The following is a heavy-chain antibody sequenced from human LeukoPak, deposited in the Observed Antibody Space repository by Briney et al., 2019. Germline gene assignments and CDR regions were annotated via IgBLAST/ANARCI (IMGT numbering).Heavy chain of an antibody. V-gene: IGHV1-46*01. CDR2: INPSGGST. CDR1: GGTFSSYA. Sequence: ASVKVSCKASGGTFSSYAISWVRQAPGQGLEWMGIINPSGGSTSYAQKFQGRVTMTRDTSTSTVYMELSSLRSEDTAVYYCARDDLYSSGWYGYYYYYGMDVWGQGTTVTVSS. J-gene: IGHJ6*02. CDR3: ARDDLYSSGWYGYYYYYGMDV. D-gene: IGHD6-19*01.